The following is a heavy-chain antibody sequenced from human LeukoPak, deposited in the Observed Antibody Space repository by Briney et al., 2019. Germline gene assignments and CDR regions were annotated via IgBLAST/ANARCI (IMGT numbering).Heavy chain of an antibody. V-gene: IGHV4-34*01. CDR3: AGYGRRSYYYYYYMDV. CDR2: INHSGST. J-gene: IGHJ6*03. CDR1: GGSFSGYY. Sequence: PSETLSLTCAVYGGSFSGYYWSWIRQPPGKGLEWIGEINHSGSTNYNPSLKSRVTISVDTSKNQFSLKLSSVTAADTAVYYCAGYGRRSYYYYYYMDVWGKGTTVTVSS. D-gene: IGHD5-18*01.